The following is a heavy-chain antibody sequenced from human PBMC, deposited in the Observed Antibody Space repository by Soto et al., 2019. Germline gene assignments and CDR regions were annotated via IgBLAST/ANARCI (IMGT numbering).Heavy chain of an antibody. D-gene: IGHD2-2*01. CDR2: ISYDGSNK. CDR3: XXXXXXXXXPAAMNXXXGMDV. J-gene: IGHJ6*02. V-gene: IGHV3-30*03. CDR1: GFTFSSYG. Sequence: QVQLVESGGGVVQPGRSLRLSCAASGFTFSSYGMHWVRQAPGEGLEWVALISYDGSNKYYADSVKGRFTISRDYSKNTLYXXXXXXXXXXXXXXXXXXXXXXXXXPAAMNXXXGMDVWGQGTTVTVSS.